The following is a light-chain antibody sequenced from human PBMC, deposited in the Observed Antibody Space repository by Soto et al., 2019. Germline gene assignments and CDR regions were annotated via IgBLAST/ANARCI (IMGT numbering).Light chain of an antibody. CDR1: QSVSSSY. CDR3: QQYSSSLALT. CDR2: GAS. Sequence: EIVLTQSPGTLSLSPGERATLSCRASQSVSSSYFAWYQQKPGQASSLLTYGASSRATGIPDRFSGSGSGTDFTLTISRLVPEDFAVYYCQQYSSSLALTFGGGTKVEIQ. V-gene: IGKV3-20*01. J-gene: IGKJ4*01.